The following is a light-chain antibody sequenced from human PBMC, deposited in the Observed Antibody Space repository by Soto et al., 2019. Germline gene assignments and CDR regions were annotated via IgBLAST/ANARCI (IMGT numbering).Light chain of an antibody. Sequence: QSVLTQSSSASASLGSSVKLTCTLSSGHSSYIIAWHQQQPGKAPRYLMKLEGSGSYNKGSGVPDRFSGSSSGADRYLTISNLQSEDEADYYCETWDSNTYVAFGGGTKVTVL. V-gene: IGLV4-60*03. CDR1: SGHSSYI. CDR2: LEGSGSY. J-gene: IGLJ2*01. CDR3: ETWDSNTYVA.